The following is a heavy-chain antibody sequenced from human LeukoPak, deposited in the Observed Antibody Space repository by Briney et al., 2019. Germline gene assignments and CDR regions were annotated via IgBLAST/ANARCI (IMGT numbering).Heavy chain of an antibody. CDR3: AKRRVAVAGTYYYYYGMDV. Sequence: GRSLRLSCAASGFTFSSYAMHWVRQAPGKGLEWVAVISYDGSNKYYADSVKGRFTISRDNSKNTLYLQMNSLRAEDTAVYYCAKRRVAVAGTYYYYYGMDVWGQGTTVTVSS. V-gene: IGHV3-30-3*02. J-gene: IGHJ6*02. D-gene: IGHD6-19*01. CDR2: ISYDGSNK. CDR1: GFTFSSYA.